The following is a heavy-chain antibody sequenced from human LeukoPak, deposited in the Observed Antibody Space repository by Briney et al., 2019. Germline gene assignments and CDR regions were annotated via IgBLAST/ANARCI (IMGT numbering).Heavy chain of an antibody. D-gene: IGHD3-22*01. Sequence: ASVKVSCKASGGTFSSYAISWVRQAPGQGLEWMGGIIPIFGTANYAQKFQGRVTITADKSTSTAYMELSSLRSEDTAVYYCARDIGYYDTSGSLYYFDYWGQGSLVTVSS. CDR3: ARDIGYYDTSGSLYYFDY. J-gene: IGHJ4*02. V-gene: IGHV1-69*06. CDR2: IIPIFGTA. CDR1: GGTFSSYA.